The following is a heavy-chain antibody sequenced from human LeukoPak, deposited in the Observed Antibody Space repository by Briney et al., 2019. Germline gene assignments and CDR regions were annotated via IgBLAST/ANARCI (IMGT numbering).Heavy chain of an antibody. D-gene: IGHD3/OR15-3a*01. Sequence: GGSLILSCAASGFTFSAYYMTWIRQAPGKGLEWVSSIGHSSIGYSSDHLKYADSVKGRFTISRDNAKNSLYLQMDSLRAEDTAVYFCAREDFFTPHSWGQGTLVTVSS. V-gene: IGHV3-11*05. CDR3: AREDFFTPHS. CDR2: IGHSSIGYSSDHL. CDR1: GFTFSAYY. J-gene: IGHJ4*02.